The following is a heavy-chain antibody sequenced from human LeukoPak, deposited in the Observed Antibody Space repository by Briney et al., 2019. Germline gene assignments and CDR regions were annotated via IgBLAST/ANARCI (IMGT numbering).Heavy chain of an antibody. Sequence: GGSLRPSCAASGFTFSTYAMHWVRQAPGKGLEWVALISYDGSNKYYADSVKGRFTISRDNSENKVYLQMNSLRAEDAAVYYCARDGDAGTYGDYWGQGTLVTVSS. CDR1: GFTFSTYA. V-gene: IGHV3-30-3*01. J-gene: IGHJ4*02. CDR3: ARDGDAGTYGDY. D-gene: IGHD3-10*01. CDR2: ISYDGSNK.